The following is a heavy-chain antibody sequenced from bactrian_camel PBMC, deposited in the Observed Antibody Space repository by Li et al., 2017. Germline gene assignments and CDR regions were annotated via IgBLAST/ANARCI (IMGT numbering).Heavy chain of an antibody. CDR2: IYTVGSVT. Sequence: VQLVESGGGSVEAGGSLRLSCAASGIAASRICMGWFRQFPGNAREGVAALRIYTVGSVTYYADSVKGRFTISRDAAKNTLYLQMNSLTPEDTAVYFCAAITAYYGGFRYWGQGTQVTVS. CDR1: GIAASRIC. CDR3: AAITAYYGGFRY. J-gene: IGHJ4*01. V-gene: IGHV3S6*01. D-gene: IGHD2*01.